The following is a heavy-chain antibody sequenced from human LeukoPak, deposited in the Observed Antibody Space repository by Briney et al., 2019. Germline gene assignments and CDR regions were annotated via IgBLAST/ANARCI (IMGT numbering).Heavy chain of an antibody. Sequence: ASVGVSCKASGYTFTTYAMHWVRQAPGQRPEWMGYIYTDAGNTKYSQKFQDRVAITRDTSASTVYLDLSSLRSEDTAVYYCARGSGEGLDYWGQGTLVTVSS. CDR2: IYTDAGNT. CDR3: ARGSGEGLDY. D-gene: IGHD6-19*01. V-gene: IGHV1-3*04. J-gene: IGHJ4*02. CDR1: GYTFTTYA.